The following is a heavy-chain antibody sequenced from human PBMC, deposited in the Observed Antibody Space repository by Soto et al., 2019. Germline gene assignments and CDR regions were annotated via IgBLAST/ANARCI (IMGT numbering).Heavy chain of an antibody. V-gene: IGHV3-21*01. CDR2: ISSSSSYI. D-gene: IGHD3-22*01. CDR1: GFTFSSYS. J-gene: IGHJ3*02. Sequence: GGSLRLSCAASGFTFSSYSMNWVRQAPGKGLEWVSSISSSSSYIYYADSVKGRFTISRDNAKNSLYLQMNSLRAEDTAVYYCARAGHYYDSSGAFDIWAQGTMVTVSS. CDR3: ARAGHYYDSSGAFDI.